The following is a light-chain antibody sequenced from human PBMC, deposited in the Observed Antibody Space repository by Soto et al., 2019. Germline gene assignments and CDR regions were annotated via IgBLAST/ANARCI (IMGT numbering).Light chain of an antibody. J-gene: IGLJ3*02. CDR2: GVT. CDR3: ASYTGSSTYV. Sequence: QSALTQPASMSGSPGQSITISCTGTSGDVGFYDFVSWYQQHPGKVPRLIIYGVTKRPSGVSHRFSGSKSGNTASLTISGLQVEDEADYSCASYTGSSTYVFGGGTQLPS. V-gene: IGLV2-14*03. CDR1: SGDVGFYDF.